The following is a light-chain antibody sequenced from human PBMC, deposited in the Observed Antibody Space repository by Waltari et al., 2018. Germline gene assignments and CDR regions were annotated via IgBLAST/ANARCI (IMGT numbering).Light chain of an antibody. Sequence: DIQMTQSPSSLSASAGDRVTITCRASQGISTYLNWYQQKPGKAPKRLIYAASSLESGVPSRFSGSGSGTDFTLIIGSLQPEDFATYYCLQYNSNPWTFGQGTKVEIK. CDR1: QGISTY. J-gene: IGKJ1*01. CDR3: LQYNSNPWT. V-gene: IGKV1-17*01. CDR2: AAS.